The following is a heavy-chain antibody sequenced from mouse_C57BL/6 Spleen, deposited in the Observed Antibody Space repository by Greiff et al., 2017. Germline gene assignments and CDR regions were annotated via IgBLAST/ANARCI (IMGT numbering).Heavy chain of an antibody. J-gene: IGHJ2*01. Sequence: EVKVVESGGDLVKPGGSLKLSCAASGFTFSSYGMSWVRQTPDKRLEWVATISSGGSYTYYPDRVKGRFTISRDNAKNTLYLQMSSLKSEDTAMYYCARQGYYYGSSQYYFDYWGQGTTLTVSS. CDR1: GFTFSSYG. CDR3: ARQGYYYGSSQYYFDY. CDR2: ISSGGSYT. V-gene: IGHV5-6*01. D-gene: IGHD1-1*01.